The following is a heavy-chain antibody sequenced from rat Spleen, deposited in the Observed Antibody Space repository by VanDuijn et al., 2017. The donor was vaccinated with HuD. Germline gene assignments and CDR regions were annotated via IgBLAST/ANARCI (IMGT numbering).Heavy chain of an antibody. CDR3: ARQSPIHTTGIPHYFDY. Sequence: EVQLVESGGGLVQPGRSLKLSCVASGFTFNNYWMTWIRQAPGKGLEWVASISSGGGGTYCPDSVKGRFTISRDNAKSTLYLQMNSLRSEDTATYYCARQSPIHTTGIPHYFDYWGQGVMVTVSS. CDR1: GFTFNNYW. CDR2: ISSGGGGT. D-gene: IGHD1-9*01. J-gene: IGHJ2*01. V-gene: IGHV5-31*01.